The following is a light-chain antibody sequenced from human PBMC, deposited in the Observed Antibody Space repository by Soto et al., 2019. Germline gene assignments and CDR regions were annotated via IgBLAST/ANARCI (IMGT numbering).Light chain of an antibody. J-gene: IGKJ5*01. V-gene: IGKV1-33*01. CDR3: QQYENLVT. CDR1: QDIRNS. Sequence: DIQMTQCPSFLSASVGDRITITCQASQDIRNSLNWYQQKPGTAPNLLIYDASNLETGVPSRFSGSGSGTDFSFSISSLQPEDIATYSCQQYENLVTFGQGTRLEIK. CDR2: DAS.